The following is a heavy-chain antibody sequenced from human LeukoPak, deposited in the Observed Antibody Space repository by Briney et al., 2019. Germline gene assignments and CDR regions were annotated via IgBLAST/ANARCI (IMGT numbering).Heavy chain of an antibody. V-gene: IGHV5-51*01. CDR2: IFPGDSDT. Sequence: GEALKISCKASGYNFNNYWIGWVRHMPRKGLEWMGIIFPGDSDTRYSPSFQGQVTISADKSISTAYLQWSSLKASDTAMYYCARHKRYCSGGTCYFDWFDPWGQGTLVTVSS. CDR3: ARHKRYCSGGTCYFDWFDP. D-gene: IGHD2-15*01. J-gene: IGHJ5*02. CDR1: GYNFNNYW.